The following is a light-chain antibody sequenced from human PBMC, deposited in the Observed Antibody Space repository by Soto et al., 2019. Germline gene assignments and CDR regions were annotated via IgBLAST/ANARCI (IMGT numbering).Light chain of an antibody. CDR1: QSISSD. Sequence: EIVMTQSPATLSVSPGERATLSCRASQSISSDLAWYQQKTGQAPRLLILGASTRATGIPARFSGSGSGTDFTLTISSLQSEDFAVYYCQHFKTWPLTFGGGTTVEI. CDR3: QHFKTWPLT. J-gene: IGKJ4*01. V-gene: IGKV3-15*01. CDR2: GAS.